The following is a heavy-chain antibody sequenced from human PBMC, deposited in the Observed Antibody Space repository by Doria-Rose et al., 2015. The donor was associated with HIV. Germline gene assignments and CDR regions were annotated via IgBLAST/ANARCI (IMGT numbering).Heavy chain of an antibody. CDR1: GGSISHYY. D-gene: IGHD1-26*01. V-gene: IGHV4-59*01. Sequence: VQLVKSGPGLVKPSKTLSLTCSVSGGSISHYYWSWIRQPPGKGLEYIGDIFYTGSTNYSPSLKSRVSISIDTSKNKFSLRLSSVTAADTAVYYCARVLSGTYDYWGQGTLVTVSS. CDR3: ARVLSGTYDY. CDR2: IFYTGST. J-gene: IGHJ4*02.